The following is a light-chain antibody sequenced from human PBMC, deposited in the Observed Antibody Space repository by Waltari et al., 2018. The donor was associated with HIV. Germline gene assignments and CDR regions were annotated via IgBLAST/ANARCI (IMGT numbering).Light chain of an antibody. CDR3: QQYANVPPIT. CDR1: PDSTNL. J-gene: IGKJ5*01. Sequence: DIRMTQSPSSLSASVVDRVTITCQASPDSTNLLNWYQQKPGTAPKLLIYDASTLEVGVSSRFSGSGSGTTFRFTITNLQPEDVGTFYCQQYANVPPITFGQGTRVEIK. CDR2: DAS. V-gene: IGKV1-33*01.